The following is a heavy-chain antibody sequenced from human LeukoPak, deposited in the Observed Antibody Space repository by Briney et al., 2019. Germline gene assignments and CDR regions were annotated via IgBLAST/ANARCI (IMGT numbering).Heavy chain of an antibody. J-gene: IGHJ2*01. CDR3: AKEGRGGWYFDL. V-gene: IGHV3-21*04. D-gene: IGHD3-10*01. CDR2: ISSSSSYI. CDR1: GFTFSSYS. Sequence: GGSLRLSCAASGFTFSSYSMNWVRQAPGKGLEWVSSISSSSSYIYYADSVKGRFTVSRDNSKNTIYLQMNSLRAEDTAVYYCAKEGRGGWYFDLWGRGTLGTVSS.